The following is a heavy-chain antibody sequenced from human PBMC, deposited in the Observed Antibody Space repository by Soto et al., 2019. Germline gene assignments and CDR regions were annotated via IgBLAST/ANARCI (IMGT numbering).Heavy chain of an antibody. Sequence: EVQLLESGGGLVQPGGSLRLSCAASGFIFKNYAMSWVRQARGKGLEWVSAISTSGGSTFYADSVKGRFTISRDNSKNTLYLQMNSLRAEDTAVYYCARAPQTEGNSMVGGNWFDPWGQGTLVTVSS. CDR1: GFIFKNYA. CDR2: ISTSGGST. J-gene: IGHJ5*02. D-gene: IGHD3-10*01. CDR3: ARAPQTEGNSMVGGNWFDP. V-gene: IGHV3-23*01.